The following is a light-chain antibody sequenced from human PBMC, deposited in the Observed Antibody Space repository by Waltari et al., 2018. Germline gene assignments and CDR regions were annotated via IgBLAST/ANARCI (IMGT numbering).Light chain of an antibody. CDR3: QQYFNYPRT. Sequence: AFRMTQSPSSLPASTGDRVTITCRASQHISNYLPWFQQRPGKAPELLIYEASTLQRGVPSRFSGSGSGTDFTLTITSLQSDDFATYYCQQYFNYPRTFGQGTRVEIE. V-gene: IGKV1-8*01. CDR2: EAS. J-gene: IGKJ1*01. CDR1: QHISNY.